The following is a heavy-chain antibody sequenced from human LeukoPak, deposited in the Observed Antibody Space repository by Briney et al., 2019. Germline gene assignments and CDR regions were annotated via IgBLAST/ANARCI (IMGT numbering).Heavy chain of an antibody. J-gene: IGHJ6*03. V-gene: IGHV4-34*01. CDR3: ARSFRGGVPAANSYYYMDV. CDR1: GGSFSGYY. CDR2: INHSGST. Sequence: SETLSLTCAVYGGSFSGYYWSWIRQPPGKGLEWIGEINHSGSTNYNPSLKSRVTISVDTSKNQFSLKLSSVTAADTVVYYCARSFRGGVPAANSYYYMDVWGKGTTVTVSS. D-gene: IGHD2-2*01.